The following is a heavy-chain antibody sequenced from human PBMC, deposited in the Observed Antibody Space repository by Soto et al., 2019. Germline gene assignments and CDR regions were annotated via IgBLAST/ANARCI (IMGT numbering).Heavy chain of an antibody. J-gene: IGHJ6*02. D-gene: IGHD3-3*01. V-gene: IGHV4-34*01. CDR1: GGSFSGYY. CDR3: ARGRPSKVYFWSGYHYGMDV. Sequence: QVQLQQWGAGLLKPSETLSLTCAVYGGSFSGYYWSWIRQPPGKGLEWIGEINHSGSTNYNPSLKSRVTISVDTSKNQFSLKLSSVTAADTAVYYCARGRPSKVYFWSGYHYGMDVWGQGTTVTVSS. CDR2: INHSGST.